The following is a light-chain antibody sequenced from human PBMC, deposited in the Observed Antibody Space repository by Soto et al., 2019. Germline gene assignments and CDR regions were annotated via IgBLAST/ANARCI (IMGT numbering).Light chain of an antibody. CDR1: QSVSSSY. V-gene: IGKV3-20*01. CDR2: GAS. J-gene: IGKJ1*01. Sequence: EIVLTQSPGTLSLSPGERATLSCRASQSVSSSYLAWYQQKPGQAPRLVIYGASSRATGIPDRFSGSGSGTDFTLTISRLDPEDFAVYYCQQYGSSPPWTFGQGTKVEIK. CDR3: QQYGSSPPWT.